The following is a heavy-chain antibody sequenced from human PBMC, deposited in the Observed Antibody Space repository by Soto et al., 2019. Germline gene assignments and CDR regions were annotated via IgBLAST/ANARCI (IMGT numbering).Heavy chain of an antibody. D-gene: IGHD3-10*01. CDR2: INPDSGDT. J-gene: IGHJ4*02. CDR3: ARGDYGTGRYPFPYVDY. V-gene: IGHV1-2*02. CDR1: GYSFTGYY. Sequence: HEHLVQSGAEVKRPGASLEVSCKASGYSFTGYYIHWVRQAPGQGLEWMGWINPDSGDTNYAQNVRGRGTLTSDTSISTASMDLTSLTSADTAVYYCARGDYGTGRYPFPYVDYWGQGTLVIVSS.